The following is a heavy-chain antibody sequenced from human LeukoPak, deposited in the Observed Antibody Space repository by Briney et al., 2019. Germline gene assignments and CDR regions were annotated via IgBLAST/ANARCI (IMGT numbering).Heavy chain of an antibody. Sequence: GGSLRLSCAASGFTFSSYAMSWVRQAPGKGLEWVSAISGSGGSTNYADSVKGRFTISRDNSKNTLYLQMNSLRAEDTAVYYCAKGTFGGVIVVSAYYFDYWGQGTLVTVSS. CDR1: GFTFSSYA. D-gene: IGHD3-16*02. CDR3: AKGTFGGVIVVSAYYFDY. J-gene: IGHJ4*02. V-gene: IGHV3-23*01. CDR2: ISGSGGST.